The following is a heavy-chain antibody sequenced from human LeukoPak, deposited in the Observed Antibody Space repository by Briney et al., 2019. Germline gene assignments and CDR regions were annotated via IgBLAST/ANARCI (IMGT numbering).Heavy chain of an antibody. V-gene: IGHV1-18*01. J-gene: IGHJ4*02. CDR3: ATTSDILTGYFTLDY. Sequence: ASVKVSCKASGYTFTSYGITWVRQAPGQGLEWMGWISGYNGNTNYAQKLQGRVTMTTDTSTSTAYMELRSLRSDDTAVYYCATTSDILTGYFTLDYWGQGTLVTVSS. CDR2: ISGYNGNT. CDR1: GYTFTSYG. D-gene: IGHD3-9*01.